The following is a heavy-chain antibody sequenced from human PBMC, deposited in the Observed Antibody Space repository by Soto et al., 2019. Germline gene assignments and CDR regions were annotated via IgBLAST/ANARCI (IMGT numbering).Heavy chain of an antibody. D-gene: IGHD2-21*02. CDR1: GLNFDDYA. CDR2: MSWNGGSI. V-gene: IGHV3-9*01. Sequence: GGSLRLSCAASGLNFDDYAMHWARQVPGKGLEWVSGMSWNGGSIGYADSVQGRFSISRYNAKNSLYLQMNSLRVEDTALYYCAKSMGRTANGMGGWGQGTTVTVSS. J-gene: IGHJ6*02. CDR3: AKSMGRTANGMGG.